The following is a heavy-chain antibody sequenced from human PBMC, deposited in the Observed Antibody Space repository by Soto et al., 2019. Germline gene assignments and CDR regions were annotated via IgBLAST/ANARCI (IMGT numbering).Heavy chain of an antibody. CDR3: ARGPTPVAGTSPLDY. J-gene: IGHJ4*02. V-gene: IGHV5-51*01. CDR2: IYPGDSDT. CDR1: GYSFTSYW. Sequence: GESLKISCKGSGYSFTSYWIGWVRQMPGKGLEWMGIIYPGDSDTRYSPSFQGQVTISADKSISTAYLQWSSLKASDTAMYYCARGPTPVAGTSPLDYWGQGTLVTVSS. D-gene: IGHD6-19*01.